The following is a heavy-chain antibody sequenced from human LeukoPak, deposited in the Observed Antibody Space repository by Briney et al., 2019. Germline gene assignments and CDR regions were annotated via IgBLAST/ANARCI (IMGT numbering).Heavy chain of an antibody. CDR2: ISGSGSST. Sequence: PGGSLRLSCEASGFPFGSYAMTWVRQAPGKGLEWVSVISGSGSSTYYADSVMGRFTISRDNSKNTLYLQMNSLRAEDTAVYFCAKDTKLPGTAEYCHHWGQGTLVIVSS. CDR1: GFPFGSYA. D-gene: IGHD6-13*01. CDR3: AKDTKLPGTAEYCHH. J-gene: IGHJ1*01. V-gene: IGHV3-23*01.